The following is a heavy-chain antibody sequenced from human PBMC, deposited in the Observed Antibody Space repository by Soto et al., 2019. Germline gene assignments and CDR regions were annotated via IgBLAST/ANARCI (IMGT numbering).Heavy chain of an antibody. J-gene: IGHJ4*02. CDR1: GDSVSSNSAA. V-gene: IGHV6-1*01. Sequence: QVQLQRTGPGLVKPSQTLSLTCAISGDSVSSNSAAWKWIRQSPSGGLEWLGRTYYRSTWYYDSAVSVKSRMTINPDTSKNQFSLQLSCVTPEDTAVYYCARGWQLDYWGQGTPVTVSS. D-gene: IGHD6-13*01. CDR3: ARGWQLDY. CDR2: TYYRSTWYY.